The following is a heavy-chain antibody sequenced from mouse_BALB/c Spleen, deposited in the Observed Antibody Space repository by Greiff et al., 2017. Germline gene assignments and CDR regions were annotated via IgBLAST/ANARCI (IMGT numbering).Heavy chain of an antibody. CDR1: GYTFTSYV. Sequence: EVQLQQSGPELVKPGASVKMSCKASGYTFTSYVMHWVKQKPGQGLEWIGYINTYNDGTKYNEKFKGKATLTSDKSSSTAYMELSSLTSEDSAFYYYATSFDYWGQGTTLTVSS. CDR2: INTYNDGT. CDR3: ATSFDY. J-gene: IGHJ2*01. V-gene: IGHV1-14*01.